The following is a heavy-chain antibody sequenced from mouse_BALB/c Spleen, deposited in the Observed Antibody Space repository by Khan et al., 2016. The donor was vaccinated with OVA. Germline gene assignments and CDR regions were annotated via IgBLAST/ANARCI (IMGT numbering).Heavy chain of an antibody. V-gene: IGHV3-2*02. J-gene: IGHJ4*01. CDR3: ARDGSRYNYAMDY. D-gene: IGHD2-3*01. CDR2: INYSGSA. Sequence: VQLKESGPGLVKPSQSLSLTCTVTGYSITSDYAWNWIRQFPGNKLEWMGYINYSGSANYNPAPKSRISITRDTSKNQFFLQLNSVTTADSATYYCARDGSRYNYAMDYWGQGTSVTVSS. CDR1: GYSITSDYA.